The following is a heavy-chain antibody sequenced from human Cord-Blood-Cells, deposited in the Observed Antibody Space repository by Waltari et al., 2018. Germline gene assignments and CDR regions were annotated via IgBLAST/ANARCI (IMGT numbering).Heavy chain of an antibody. CDR3: ARELRYFDWLLYFDI. CDR1: GGSISSGDYY. Sequence: QVQLQESGPGLVKPSQTLSLTCTVSGGSISSGDYYWSWLRPPPGKGLEWIGYIYYSGSTYYNPSLKSRVTISVDTSKNQFSLKLSSVTAADTAVYYCARELRYFDWLLYFDIWGQGTMVTVSS. J-gene: IGHJ3*02. CDR2: IYYSGST. V-gene: IGHV4-30-4*01. D-gene: IGHD3-9*01.